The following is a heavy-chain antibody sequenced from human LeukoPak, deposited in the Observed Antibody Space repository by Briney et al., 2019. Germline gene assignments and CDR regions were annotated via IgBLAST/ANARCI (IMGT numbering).Heavy chain of an antibody. Sequence: KSGGSLRLSCAASGFTFSSYSMNWVRQAPGKGLEWVSSISSSSSYIYYADSVKGRFTISRDNAKNSLYLQMNSLKTEDTGVYYCTTYGSGSPYNGFWFDPWGQGTQVTVSS. J-gene: IGHJ5*02. CDR1: GFTFSSYS. V-gene: IGHV3-21*03. CDR3: TTYGSGSPYNGFWFDP. CDR2: ISSSSSYI. D-gene: IGHD3-10*01.